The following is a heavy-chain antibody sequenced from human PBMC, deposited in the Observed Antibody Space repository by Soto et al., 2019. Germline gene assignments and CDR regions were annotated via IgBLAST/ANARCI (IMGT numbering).Heavy chain of an antibody. J-gene: IGHJ6*04. Sequence: HPGGSLRLSCAASEFTFKNYAMSWVRQAPGKGLEWVSSISGFGDTTYYSDSVKGRFTISRDNSNNTLFLQMNCLRAEDTATYYCAKGIGLGELWGKGTTVTVSS. V-gene: IGHV3-23*01. D-gene: IGHD3-16*01. CDR3: AKGIGLGEL. CDR1: EFTFKNYA. CDR2: ISGFGDTT.